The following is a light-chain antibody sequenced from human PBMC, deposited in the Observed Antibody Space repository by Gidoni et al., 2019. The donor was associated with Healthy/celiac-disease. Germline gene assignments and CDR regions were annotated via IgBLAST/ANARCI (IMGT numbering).Light chain of an antibody. Sequence: SYVLTPPSPVPEATGKTARTTCGGNNIGSKSVHWYQQKPGQAPVLIVYDDSDRPSGIPERFSGSNSGNTATLTISRVEAGDEADYYCQVWDSSSDHYVFGTGTKVTVL. V-gene: IGLV3-21*03. J-gene: IGLJ1*01. CDR2: DDS. CDR3: QVWDSSSDHYV. CDR1: NIGSKS.